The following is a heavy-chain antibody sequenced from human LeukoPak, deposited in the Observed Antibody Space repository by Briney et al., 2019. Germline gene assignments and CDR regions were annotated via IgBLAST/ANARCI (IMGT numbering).Heavy chain of an antibody. CDR2: INPNSGGT. CDR3: ARDAGIAVADQFDY. D-gene: IGHD6-19*01. J-gene: IGHJ4*02. CDR1: GYTFTGYY. Sequence: ASVKVSCKASGYTFTGYYMHWVRQAPGQGLEWMGWINPNSGGTNYAQKFQGRVTMTRDTSISTAYMELSRLRSDDTAVYYCARDAGIAVADQFDYWAREPWPPSPQ. V-gene: IGHV1-2*02.